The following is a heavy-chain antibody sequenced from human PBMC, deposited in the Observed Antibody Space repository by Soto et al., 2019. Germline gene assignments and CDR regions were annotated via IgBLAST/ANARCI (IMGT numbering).Heavy chain of an antibody. CDR1: GFTFSSYA. CDR2: ISGSGGST. J-gene: IGHJ4*02. Sequence: GGSLRLSCAASGFTFSSYAMSWVRQAPGKGLEWVSAISGSGGSTYYADSVKGRFTISRDNSKNTLYLQMNSLRAEDTAVYYCAKDRGYYDSSGYYNYWGQGTLVTVSS. CDR3: AKDRGYYDSSGYYNY. V-gene: IGHV3-23*01. D-gene: IGHD3-22*01.